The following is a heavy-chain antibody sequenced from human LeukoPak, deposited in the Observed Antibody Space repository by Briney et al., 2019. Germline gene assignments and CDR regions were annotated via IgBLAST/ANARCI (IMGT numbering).Heavy chain of an antibody. J-gene: IGHJ6*02. CDR1: GGSISSYY. CDR2: IYYSGST. D-gene: IGHD6-19*01. V-gene: IGHV4-59*08. Sequence: SETLSLTCTVSGGSISSYYWSWIRQPPGKGLEWIGYIYYSGSTNYNPSLKSRVTISVDTSKNQFSLKLSSVTAADTAVYYCARLGSSGWHYYCYGMDVWGQGTTVTVSS. CDR3: ARLGSSGWHYYCYGMDV.